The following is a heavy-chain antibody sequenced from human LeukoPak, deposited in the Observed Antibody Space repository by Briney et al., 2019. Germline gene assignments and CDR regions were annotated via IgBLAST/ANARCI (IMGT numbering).Heavy chain of an antibody. CDR3: ARDPYRFAFDI. CDR2: INVDGTAE. Sequence: GGSLRLSCAAAGFSFSTIYMSWVRQTPGQGLEWVANINVDGTAEYYVDSVKGRFTISRDNAKNSLYLQMNSLRAEDTAVYYCARDPYRFAFDIWGQGTVVLVSS. J-gene: IGHJ3*02. D-gene: IGHD1-26*01. V-gene: IGHV3-7*03. CDR1: GFSFSTIY.